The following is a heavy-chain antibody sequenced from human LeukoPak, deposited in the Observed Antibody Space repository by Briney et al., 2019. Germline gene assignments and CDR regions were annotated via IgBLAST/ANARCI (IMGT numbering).Heavy chain of an antibody. Sequence: GGSLRLSCAASGFTFSVAAMTWVRQAPEKGLEWVSLIGASGESTYYADSVKGRFTISRDNSKNTLSLQMNSLRVEDTAMYFCAKDIQLSTWGLGTMVTVSS. CDR2: IGASGEST. CDR3: AKDIQLST. V-gene: IGHV3-23*01. CDR1: GFTFSVAA. J-gene: IGHJ3*01. D-gene: IGHD5-24*01.